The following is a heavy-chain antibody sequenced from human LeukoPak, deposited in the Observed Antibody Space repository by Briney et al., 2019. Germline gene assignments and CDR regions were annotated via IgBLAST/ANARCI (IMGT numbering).Heavy chain of an antibody. D-gene: IGHD4-11*01. Sequence: GASVKLACKASGYTFTGYYIHWVRQAPGQGLEWMGWINPNSGGTNYAQKFQGRVTMTRDTSISTAYMELSRLTSDDTAVYYCARAAIVRDYSNSDYWGQGTLVTVSS. V-gene: IGHV1-2*02. J-gene: IGHJ4*02. CDR2: INPNSGGT. CDR3: ARAAIVRDYSNSDY. CDR1: GYTFTGYY.